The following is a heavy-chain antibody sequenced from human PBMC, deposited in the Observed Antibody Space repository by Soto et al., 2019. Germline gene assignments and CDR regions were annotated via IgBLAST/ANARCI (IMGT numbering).Heavy chain of an antibody. J-gene: IGHJ4*02. V-gene: IGHV3-23*01. CDR2: VSIGGST. Sequence: DVQLLESGGGLVQPEGSLRLSCAASGFTFSSYAMGWVRQGPGKGLEWVAVVSIGGSTHYADSVRGRFTISRDNSMNTLSLQMNSLTADDTAVYFCAKRRGAGGHFDYWGQGAPVTVSS. CDR1: GFTFSSYA. CDR3: AKRRGAGGHFDY. D-gene: IGHD1-26*01.